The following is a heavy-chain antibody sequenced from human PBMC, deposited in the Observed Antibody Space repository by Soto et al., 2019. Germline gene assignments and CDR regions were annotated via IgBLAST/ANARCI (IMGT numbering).Heavy chain of an antibody. V-gene: IGHV4-4*02. CDR2: SYPSGST. D-gene: IGHD3-16*01. CDR1: GGSISSSKW. J-gene: IGHJ4*02. CDR3: ATMSQDHSSSGGSGYFDS. Sequence: QVHLQASGPGLVRPSGTLSLTCAVSGGSISSSKWWSWVRQPPGKGLEWIGESYPSGSTHYNPSLKSRVNISVDKAKNQCSLKLTSVTAADTAVYYCATMSQDHSSSGGSGYFDSWGQGTLVTVSS.